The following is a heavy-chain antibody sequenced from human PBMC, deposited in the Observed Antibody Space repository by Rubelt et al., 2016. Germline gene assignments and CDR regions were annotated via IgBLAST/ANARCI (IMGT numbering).Heavy chain of an antibody. CDR2: IIPIFGTA. CDR3: ARDRGGVLRYFDWFHIRDAFDI. CDR1: GGTFSSYA. Sequence: ASGGTFSSYAISWVRQAPGQGLEWMGGIIPIFGTANYAQKFQGRVTITADKSTSTAYMELRSLRSDDTAVYYCARDRGGVLRYFDWFHIRDAFDIWGQGTMVTVSS. J-gene: IGHJ3*02. V-gene: IGHV1-69*06. D-gene: IGHD3-9*01.